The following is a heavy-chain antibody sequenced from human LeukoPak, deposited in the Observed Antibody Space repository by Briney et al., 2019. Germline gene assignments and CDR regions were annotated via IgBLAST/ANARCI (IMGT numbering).Heavy chain of an antibody. Sequence: EASVKVSCKASGGTFSSYAISWVRQTPGQGLEWMGGIIPIFGTANYAQKFQGRVTITADESTSTAYVELSSLRSEDTAVYYCAGFGELDDYWGQGTLVTVSS. CDR1: GGTFSSYA. CDR2: IIPIFGTA. J-gene: IGHJ4*02. CDR3: AGFGELDDY. V-gene: IGHV1-69*13. D-gene: IGHD3-10*01.